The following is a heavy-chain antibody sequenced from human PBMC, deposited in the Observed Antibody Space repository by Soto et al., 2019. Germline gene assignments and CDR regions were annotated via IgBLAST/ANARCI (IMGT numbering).Heavy chain of an antibody. V-gene: IGHV4-30-4*01. Sequence: QVQLQESGPGLVKPSQTLSLTCTVSGGSISSGDYYWSWIRQPPGKGLEWIGYIYYSGGTYYKSSLKTRVNITLDTSMNQFSLKLTSVTAADTAVYYCARDNGVGPWGQGTLVTVSS. D-gene: IGHD2-8*01. J-gene: IGHJ5*02. CDR3: ARDNGVGP. CDR2: IYYSGGT. CDR1: GGSISSGDYY.